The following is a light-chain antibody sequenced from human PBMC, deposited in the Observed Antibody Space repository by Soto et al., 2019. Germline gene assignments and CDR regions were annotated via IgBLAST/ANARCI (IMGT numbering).Light chain of an antibody. CDR3: QTWGAGIRV. J-gene: IGLJ2*01. V-gene: IGLV4-69*01. CDR1: SRHSRYA. CDR2: VNSDGSH. Sequence: QPVLTQSPSASASLGASVKLTRTLSSRHSRYAIAWHQQQPEKGPRYLMKVNSDGSHNKGDGIPDRFSGSSSGAERYLTISSLQYEDEADYYCQTWGAGIRVFGGGTKLTVL.